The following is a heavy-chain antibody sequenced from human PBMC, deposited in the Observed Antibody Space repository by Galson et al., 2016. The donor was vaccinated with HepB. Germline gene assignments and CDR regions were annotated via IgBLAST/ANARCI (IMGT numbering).Heavy chain of an antibody. J-gene: IGHJ5*02. CDR1: GYTFSSTSYG. Sequence: SVKVSCKASGYTFSSTSYGISWVRQAPGQGLEWMGWISVYNGHTNSAQKFQGRFTMTTDTSTSTAYVELRSLRSDDTAVYYCARWHRVMGDLVGWFHPWGQGTRVTVSS. CDR3: ARWHRVMGDLVGWFHP. V-gene: IGHV1-18*01. D-gene: IGHD3-16*01. CDR2: ISVYNGHT.